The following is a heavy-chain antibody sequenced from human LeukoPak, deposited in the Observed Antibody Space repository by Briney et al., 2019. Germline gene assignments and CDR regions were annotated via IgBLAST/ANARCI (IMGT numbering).Heavy chain of an antibody. D-gene: IGHD3-3*01. CDR1: GFTFSSYE. V-gene: IGHV3-48*03. Sequence: PGGSLGLSCAASGFTFSSYEMNWVRQAPGKGLEWVSYISSSGSTIYYADSVKGRFTISRDNAKNSLYLQMNSLRAEDTAVYYCARGIPTYYDFWSGYGFDYWGQGTLVTVSS. CDR3: ARGIPTYYDFWSGYGFDY. J-gene: IGHJ4*02. CDR2: ISSSGSTI.